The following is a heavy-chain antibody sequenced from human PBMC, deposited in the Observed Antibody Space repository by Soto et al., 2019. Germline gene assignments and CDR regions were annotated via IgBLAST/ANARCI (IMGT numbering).Heavy chain of an antibody. V-gene: IGHV3-7*03. CDR1: GFTFSSYW. D-gene: IGHD5-18*01. CDR2: IKQDGSEK. CDR3: ARDYSGYSYGYLRDKWFDP. Sequence: GGSLRLSCAASGFTFSSYWMSWVRQAPGKXLEWVANIKQDGSEKYYVDSVKGRFTISRDNAKNSLYLQMNSLRAEDTAVYYCARDYSGYSYGYLRDKWFDPWGQGTLVTVS. J-gene: IGHJ5*02.